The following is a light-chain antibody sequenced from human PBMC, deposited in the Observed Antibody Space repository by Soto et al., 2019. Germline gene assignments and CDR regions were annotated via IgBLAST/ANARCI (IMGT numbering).Light chain of an antibody. CDR2: DVT. J-gene: IGLJ1*01. Sequence: QSVLTQAACGSGASRQLITISCTGTSSDVGGYDYVSWYQQHPGKAPNLMIYDVTNRPSGVSNRFSGSKSGNTASLTISGLQAEDGADYYCTSYASINTYPLGPGPKVTVL. CDR1: SSDVGGYDY. V-gene: IGLV2-14*01. CDR3: TSYASINTYP.